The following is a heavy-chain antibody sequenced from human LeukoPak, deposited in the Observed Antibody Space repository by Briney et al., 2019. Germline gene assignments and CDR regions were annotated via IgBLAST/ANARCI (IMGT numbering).Heavy chain of an antibody. CDR3: ARHEGILWFGELGGAFDI. V-gene: IGHV4-39*01. CDR1: GFTFSSYW. J-gene: IGHJ3*02. Sequence: PGGSLRLSCAASGFTFSSYWMSWVRQPPGKGLEWIGSIYYSGSTYYNPSLKSRVTISVDTSKNQFSLKLSSVTAADTAVYYCARHEGILWFGELGGAFDIWGQGTMVTVSS. D-gene: IGHD3-10*01. CDR2: IYYSGST.